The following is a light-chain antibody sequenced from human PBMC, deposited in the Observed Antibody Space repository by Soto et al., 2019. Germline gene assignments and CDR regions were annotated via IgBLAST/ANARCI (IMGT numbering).Light chain of an antibody. J-gene: IGLJ2*01. Sequence: QSALTQPASASGSPGQSVTISCTGTSSDVGGYNYVSWYQQHPGKAPKLMISEVNNRPSGVSNRFSGSKSGNTASLTISGLQHADEAAYYCSSYTSGSARVFGGGTKLTVL. V-gene: IGLV2-14*01. CDR1: SSDVGGYNY. CDR2: EVN. CDR3: SSYTSGSARV.